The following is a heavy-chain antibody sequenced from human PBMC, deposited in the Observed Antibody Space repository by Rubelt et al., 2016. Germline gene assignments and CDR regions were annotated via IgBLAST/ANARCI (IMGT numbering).Heavy chain of an antibody. CDR2: IIPIFGTA. V-gene: IGHV1-69*01. D-gene: IGHD2-15*01. J-gene: IGHJ6*02. CDR3: ARAARDIVVVVAATPYYYYGMDV. CDR1: GGTFSSYA. Sequence: QVQLVQSGAEVKKPGSSVKVSCKASGGTFSSYAISWVRQAPGQGLEWMGGIIPIFGTANYAQKFQGRVTITADESTSAAYMELSSLRSEDTAVYYCARAARDIVVVVAATPYYYYGMDVWGQGTTVTVSS.